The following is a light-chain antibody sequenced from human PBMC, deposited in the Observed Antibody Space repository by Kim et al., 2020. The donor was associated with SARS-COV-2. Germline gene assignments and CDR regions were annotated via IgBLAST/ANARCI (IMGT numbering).Light chain of an antibody. Sequence: QSLLTQPPSASGTPGQRVTISCSGSSSNIGSNTVTWYQQLPGTAPKLLIHSNNQRPSGVPDRFSGSKSGTSASLAISGLQSEDEADYYCAAWDDNLNGPVFGGGTQLTVL. V-gene: IGLV1-44*01. CDR3: AAWDDNLNGPV. CDR2: SNN. CDR1: SSNIGSNT. J-gene: IGLJ3*02.